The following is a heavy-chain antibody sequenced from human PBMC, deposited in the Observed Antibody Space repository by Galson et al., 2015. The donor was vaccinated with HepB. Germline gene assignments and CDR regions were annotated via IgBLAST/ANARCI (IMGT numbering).Heavy chain of an antibody. CDR3: ARDLIAAAGTDAFDI. D-gene: IGHD6-13*01. CDR1: GGSISSYY. V-gene: IGHV4-4*07. Sequence: LTCTVSGGSISSYYWSWIRQPAGKGLEWIGRIYTSGSTNYNPSLKSRVTMSVDTSKNQFSLKLSSVTAADTAVYYCARDLIAAAGTDAFDIWGQGTMVTVSS. J-gene: IGHJ3*02. CDR2: IYTSGST.